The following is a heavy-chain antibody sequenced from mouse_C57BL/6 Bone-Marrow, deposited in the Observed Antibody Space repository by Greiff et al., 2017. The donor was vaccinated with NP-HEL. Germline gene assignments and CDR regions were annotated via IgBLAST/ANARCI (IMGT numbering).Heavy chain of an antibody. Sequence: VQLQQSGAELARPGASVKLSCKASGYTFTSYGISWVKQRTGQGLEWIGEIYPRSGNTYYNEKFKGKATLTADKSSSTAYMELRSLTSEDSAVYFCARRYYGYYFDDWGQGTTLTVSS. CDR1: GYTFTSYG. V-gene: IGHV1-81*01. CDR2: IYPRSGNT. J-gene: IGHJ2*01. CDR3: ARRYYGYYFDD. D-gene: IGHD1-1*01.